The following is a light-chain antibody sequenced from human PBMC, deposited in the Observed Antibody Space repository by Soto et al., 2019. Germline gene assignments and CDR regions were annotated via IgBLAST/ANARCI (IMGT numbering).Light chain of an antibody. CDR2: GNS. CDR3: QSYDSSLSAYV. CDR1: SSNIGAGYD. J-gene: IGLJ1*01. V-gene: IGLV1-40*01. Sequence: QSVLTQPPSVSGAPGQRVTISCTGSSSNIGAGYDVHWYQQLPGTAPKLLLYGNSNRPSGVPDRFSGSKSGTSASLAITGLQAEDEDDYCCQSYDSSLSAYVFGTGTKLTVL.